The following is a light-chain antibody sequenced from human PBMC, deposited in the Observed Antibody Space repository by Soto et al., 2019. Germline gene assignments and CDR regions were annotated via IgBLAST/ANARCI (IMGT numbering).Light chain of an antibody. CDR2: GAS. CDR3: QQYNNWPWT. V-gene: IGKV3-15*01. CDR1: QSVSSN. J-gene: IGKJ1*01. Sequence: ENVVAQAPPPPALFPGGRGTPSLRASQSVSSNLAWYQQKPGQAPRLLIYGASTRATGIPARFSGSGSGTEFTLTISSLQSEDFAVYYCQQYNNWPWTFGQGTKVDIK.